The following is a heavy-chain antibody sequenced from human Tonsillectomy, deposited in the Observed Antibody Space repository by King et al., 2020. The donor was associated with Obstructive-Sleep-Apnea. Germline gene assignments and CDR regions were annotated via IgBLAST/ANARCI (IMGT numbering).Heavy chain of an antibody. CDR2: ISSSGTNK. Sequence: VQLVESGGGLVQPGGSLRLSCVASGFTFSSYSMSWVRQAPGKGLEWVSFISSSGTNKYYGDSVKGRFTISRDNANDSLFLQMNSLRAEDTAVYYCAPYSGGAPLRYWGQGTLVTVSS. CDR3: APYSGGAPLRY. D-gene: IGHD1-26*01. V-gene: IGHV3-48*04. J-gene: IGHJ4*02. CDR1: GFTFSSYS.